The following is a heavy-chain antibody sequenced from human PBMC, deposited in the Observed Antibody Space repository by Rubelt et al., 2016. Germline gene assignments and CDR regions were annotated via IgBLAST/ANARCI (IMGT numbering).Heavy chain of an antibody. CDR3: AKGPSSTSYSPLDY. D-gene: IGHD2-2*01. CDR1: GFTFSSYA. J-gene: IGHJ4*02. V-gene: IGHV3-23*04. CDR2: ISGSGDTT. Sequence: EVQLVESGGGLVQPGGSLRLSCAASGFTFSSYAMSWVRQAPGKGLEWVSGISGSGDTTSYADSVKGRFTISRDNSKNTRNLQMNSLRAEDTAVYYCAKGPSSTSYSPLDYWGQGSLVTVSS.